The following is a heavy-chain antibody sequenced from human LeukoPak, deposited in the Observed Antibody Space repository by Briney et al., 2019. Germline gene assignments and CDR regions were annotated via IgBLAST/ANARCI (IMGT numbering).Heavy chain of an antibody. J-gene: IGHJ6*03. Sequence: GGSLRLSCAASGFTFSSYEMNWVRQAPGKGLEWVSYISSSGSTIYYADSVKGRFTISRDNSKNTLYLQMNSLRAEDTAVYYCARAPPYYYYMDVWGKGTTVTVSS. CDR3: ARAPPYYYYMDV. CDR2: ISSSGSTI. CDR1: GFTFSSYE. V-gene: IGHV3-48*03.